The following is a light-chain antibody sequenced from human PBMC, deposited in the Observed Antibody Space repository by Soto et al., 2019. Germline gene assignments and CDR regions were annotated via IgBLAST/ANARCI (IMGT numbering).Light chain of an antibody. CDR2: AVS. CDR3: QQYTTSSWT. Sequence: EIVLTQSPGTLSLSPWERATLSCRASRSVSSNYLGWYQQKPGQAPRLLIYAVSTRATGIPDRFSGSGSGTDFTLTISRLEPEDFAVYYCQQYTTSSWTFGQGTKVDIK. V-gene: IGKV3-20*01. J-gene: IGKJ1*01. CDR1: RSVSSNY.